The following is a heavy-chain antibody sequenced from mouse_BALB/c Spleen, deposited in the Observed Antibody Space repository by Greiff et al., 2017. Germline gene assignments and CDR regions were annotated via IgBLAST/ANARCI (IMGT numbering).Heavy chain of an antibody. D-gene: IGHD2-14*01. CDR3: ARGNRLYCYAMDY. Sequence: EVKLVESGGGLVQPGGSLKLSCAASGFTFSSYGMSWVRQTPDKRLELVATINSNGGSTYYPDSVKGRFTITRDNAKNTLYLQMSSLKSEDTAMYYCARGNRLYCYAMDYWGQGTSVTVSS. J-gene: IGHJ4*01. V-gene: IGHV5-6-3*01. CDR1: GFTFSSYG. CDR2: INSNGGST.